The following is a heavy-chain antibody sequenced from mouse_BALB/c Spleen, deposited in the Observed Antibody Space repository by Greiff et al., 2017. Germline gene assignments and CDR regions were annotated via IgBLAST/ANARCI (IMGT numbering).Heavy chain of an antibody. V-gene: IGHV1-7*01. D-gene: IGHD2-4*01. CDR3: ARGGDYGVYAMDY. J-gene: IGHJ4*01. CDR2: INPSTGYT. Sequence: VQLQESGAELAKPGASVKMSCKASGYTFTSYWMHWVKQRPGQGLEWIGYINPSTGYTEYNQKFKDKATLTADKSSSTAYMQLSSLTSEDSAVYYCARGGDYGVYAMDYWGQGTSVTVSS. CDR1: GYTFTSYW.